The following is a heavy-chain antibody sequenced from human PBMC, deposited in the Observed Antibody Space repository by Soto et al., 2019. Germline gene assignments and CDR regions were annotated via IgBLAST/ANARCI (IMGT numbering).Heavy chain of an antibody. Sequence: QVQLVESGGGLVKPGGSLRLSCAASGFTFSDYYMSWIRQAPGKGLEWVSYISSSSSYTNYADSVKGRFTISRDNAKNSQYLQMNSLRAEDTAVYYCARDAHSSGWYHGYWGQGTLVTVSS. CDR2: ISSSSSYT. D-gene: IGHD6-19*01. CDR1: GFTFSDYY. J-gene: IGHJ4*02. CDR3: ARDAHSSGWYHGY. V-gene: IGHV3-11*06.